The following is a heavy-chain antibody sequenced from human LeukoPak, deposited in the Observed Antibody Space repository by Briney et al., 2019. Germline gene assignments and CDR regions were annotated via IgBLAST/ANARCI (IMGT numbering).Heavy chain of an antibody. V-gene: IGHV3-48*04. D-gene: IGHD2-15*01. J-gene: IGHJ4*02. CDR3: ARVACSGGSCTGDY. Sequence: GGSLRLSCAASGFTFGSYSMNWVRQAPGKGLEWVSYISSSSTIYYADSVKGRFTISRDNAKNSLYLQMNSLRAEDTAVYYCARVACSGGSCTGDYWGQGTLVTVSS. CDR1: GFTFGSYS. CDR2: ISSSSTI.